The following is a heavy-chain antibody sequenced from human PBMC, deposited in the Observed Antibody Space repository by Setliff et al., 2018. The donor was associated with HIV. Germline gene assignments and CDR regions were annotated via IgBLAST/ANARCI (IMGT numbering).Heavy chain of an antibody. CDR1: GGSISSNNYY. D-gene: IGHD5-18*01. V-gene: IGHV4-39*01. CDR3: ARTRGYTYGYIDY. Sequence: PSETLSLTCTVSGGSISSNNYYWGWIRQPPGKGLEWIGTMYYSGSTYYNPSLKSRVTISVDTSKNQFSLKLSSVTAADTAIYYCARTRGYTYGYIDYWGQGTLVTVSS. J-gene: IGHJ4*02. CDR2: MYYSGST.